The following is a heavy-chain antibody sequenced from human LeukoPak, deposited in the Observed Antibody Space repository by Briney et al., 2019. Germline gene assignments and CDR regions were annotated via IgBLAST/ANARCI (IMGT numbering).Heavy chain of an antibody. D-gene: IGHD4-17*01. CDR1: GFTFSSYA. Sequence: PGGSLRLSCAASGFTFSSYAMSWVRQAPGKGLEWVSAISGSGGSTYYADSVKGRFTISRDNSKNTLYLQMNSLRAEDTAVYYCAKDFTVTTVTVYGMDVWGQGTTVTVSS. CDR3: AKDFTVTTVTVYGMDV. V-gene: IGHV3-23*01. J-gene: IGHJ6*02. CDR2: ISGSGGST.